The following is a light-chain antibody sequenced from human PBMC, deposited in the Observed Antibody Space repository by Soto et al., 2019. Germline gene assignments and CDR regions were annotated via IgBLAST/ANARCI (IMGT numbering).Light chain of an antibody. Sequence: EIVMTQSPATLSVSPGERASLSCSASQSVSSNLAWYQQKPGQTPRLLIYATSTRATGIPARFSGSGSGTDFTLTISRLEPEDFAVYYCQQYGSSPPITFGQGTRLEIK. CDR2: ATS. CDR1: QSVSSN. V-gene: IGKV3-15*01. CDR3: QQYGSSPPIT. J-gene: IGKJ5*01.